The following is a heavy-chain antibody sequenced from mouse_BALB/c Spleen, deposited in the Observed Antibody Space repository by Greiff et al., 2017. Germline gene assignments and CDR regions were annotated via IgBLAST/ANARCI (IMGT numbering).Heavy chain of an antibody. V-gene: IGHV1S81*02. CDR3: TRGGGTRAMDY. Sequence: QVQLQQPGAELVTPGASVKLSCKASGYTFTSYYMYWVKQRPGQGLEWIGGINPSNGGTNFNEKFKSKATLTVDKSSSTAYMQLSSLTSEDSAVYYGTRGGGTRAMDYWGQGTSVTVSS. CDR1: GYTFTSYY. J-gene: IGHJ4*01. D-gene: IGHD4-1*01. CDR2: INPSNGGT.